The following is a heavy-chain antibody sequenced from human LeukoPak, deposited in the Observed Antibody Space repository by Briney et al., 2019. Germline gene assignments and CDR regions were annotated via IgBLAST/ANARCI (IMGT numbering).Heavy chain of an antibody. Sequence: SETLSLTCTVSGGSISSYYWSWIRQPPGKGLEWIGYIYYSGSTNYNPSLKSRVTISVDTSKNQFSLKLSSVTAADTAVYYCARRGWDGDYLDYWGQGTLVTVSS. CDR3: ARRGWDGDYLDY. V-gene: IGHV4-59*08. J-gene: IGHJ4*02. CDR2: IYYSGST. CDR1: GGSISSYY. D-gene: IGHD4-17*01.